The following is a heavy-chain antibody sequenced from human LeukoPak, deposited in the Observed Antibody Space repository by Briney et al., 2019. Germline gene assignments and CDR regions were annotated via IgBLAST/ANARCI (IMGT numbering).Heavy chain of an antibody. CDR3: ARSRVEKKGRGAGVDY. J-gene: IGHJ4*02. CDR1: GLTVTTTY. CDR2: INHSGST. D-gene: IGHD6-19*01. V-gene: IGHV4-34*01. Sequence: GSLRLSCAVSGLTVTTTYMSWIRQPPGKGLEWIGEINHSGSTNYNQSLKRRVTISVDTSKNQFSLKLSSVTAADTAVCYCARSRVEKKGRGAGVDYWGQGTLVTVSS.